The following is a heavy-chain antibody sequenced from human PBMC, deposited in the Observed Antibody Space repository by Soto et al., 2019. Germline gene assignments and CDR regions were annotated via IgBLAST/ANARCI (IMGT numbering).Heavy chain of an antibody. CDR2: LLRSGSSA. D-gene: IGHD4-17*01. J-gene: IGHJ5*02. Sequence: GGSLRLSCAASGFTFRNYAMTWARQAPGKGLEWVSSLLRSGSSAYYADSVRGRFTISSDTSANSLYLQMDNLRAEDTAIYYCAKDAISGDGIWLTDSWGQVTVVTVSS. CDR1: GFTFRNYA. CDR3: AKDAISGDGIWLTDS. V-gene: IGHV3-23*01.